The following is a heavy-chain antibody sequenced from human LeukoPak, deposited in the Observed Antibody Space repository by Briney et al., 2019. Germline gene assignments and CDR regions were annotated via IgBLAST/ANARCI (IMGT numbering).Heavy chain of an antibody. D-gene: IGHD1-26*01. J-gene: IGHJ4*02. V-gene: IGHV4-34*01. Sequence: NHSGSTNYNPSLKSRVTISVDTSKNQFSLKLSSVTAADTAVYYCARGGGSGSHPYYFDYWGQGTLVTVSS. CDR2: NHSGST. CDR3: ARGGGSGSHPYYFDY.